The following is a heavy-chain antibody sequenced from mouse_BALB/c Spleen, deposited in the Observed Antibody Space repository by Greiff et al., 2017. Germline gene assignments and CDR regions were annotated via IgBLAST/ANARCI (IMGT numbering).Heavy chain of an antibody. CDR1: GFAFSSYD. J-gene: IGHJ3*01. D-gene: IGHD1-2*01. CDR2: ISSGGGST. Sequence: DVKLVESGGGLVKPGGSLKLSCAASGFAFSSYDMSWVRQTPEKRLEWVAYISSGGGSTYYPDTVKGRFTISRDNAKNTLYLQMSSLKSEDTAMYYCARRGGYYGPFAYWGQGTLVTVSA. V-gene: IGHV5-12-1*01. CDR3: ARRGGYYGPFAY.